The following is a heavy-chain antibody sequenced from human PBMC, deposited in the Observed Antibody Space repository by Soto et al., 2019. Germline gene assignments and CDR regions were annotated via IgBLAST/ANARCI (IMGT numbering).Heavy chain of an antibody. CDR2: ISGSGGST. CDR3: GKAFGWYDF. D-gene: IGHD3-16*01. V-gene: IGHV3-23*01. CDR1: GFTFSSYA. Sequence: GGSLRLSCAASGFTFSSYAMNWVRQAPGKGLEWVSGISGSGGSTYYADSVKGRFTISRDNSKNTLYLQMSSLRAEDTAVYYCGKAFGWYDFWGQGTMVTVSS. J-gene: IGHJ5*01.